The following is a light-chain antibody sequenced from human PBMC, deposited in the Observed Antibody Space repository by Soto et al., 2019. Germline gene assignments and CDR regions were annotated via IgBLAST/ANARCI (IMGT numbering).Light chain of an antibody. CDR3: LLSYSGARGV. CDR1: TGAVTSGHY. CDR2: DTS. V-gene: IGLV7-46*01. Sequence: QAVVTQEPSLTVSPGGTVTLTCGSSTGAVTSGHYPYWFQQKPGQAPRTLIYDTSNKHSWTPARFSGSLLGGKAALTLSGAQPEDGAEYYCLLSYSGARGVFGGGTKLPVL. J-gene: IGLJ2*01.